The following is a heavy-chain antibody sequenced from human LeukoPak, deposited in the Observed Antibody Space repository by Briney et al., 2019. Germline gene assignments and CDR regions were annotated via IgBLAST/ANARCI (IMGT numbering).Heavy chain of an antibody. CDR1: GGTFSSYA. D-gene: IGHD3-10*01. J-gene: IGHJ3*02. CDR2: IIPIFGTA. Sequence: SVKVSCKASGGTFSSYAISWVRQAPGQGLEWMGGIIPIFGTANYAQKFQGRVTITADKSTSTAYMELSSLRSEDTAVYYCARGHRGFGAFDIWGQGTMVTVSS. CDR3: ARGHRGFGAFDI. V-gene: IGHV1-69*06.